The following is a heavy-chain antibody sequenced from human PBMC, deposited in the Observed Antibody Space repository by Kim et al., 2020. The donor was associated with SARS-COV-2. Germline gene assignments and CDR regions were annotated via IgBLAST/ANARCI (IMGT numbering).Heavy chain of an antibody. CDR1: GFTFSSYW. Sequence: GGSLRLSCAASGFTFSSYWMSWVRQAPGKGLEWVANIKQDGSEKYYVDSVKGRFTISRDNAKNSLYLQINSLRAEDTALYHCARYFPSARGWFDPWGQGTLVTVSS. D-gene: IGHD3-9*01. J-gene: IGHJ5*02. CDR2: IKQDGSEK. CDR3: ARYFPSARGWFDP. V-gene: IGHV3-7*03.